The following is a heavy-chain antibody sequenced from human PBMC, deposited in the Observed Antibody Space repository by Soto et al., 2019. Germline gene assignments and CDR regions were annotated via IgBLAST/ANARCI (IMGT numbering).Heavy chain of an antibody. CDR2: ISAYNGNT. D-gene: IGHD3-22*01. CDR3: ARLDSSGYYYGNAFDI. J-gene: IGHJ3*02. Sequence: QVQLVQSGAEVKKPWASVKVSCKASGYTFTSYGISWVRQAPGQGLEWMGWISAYNGNTNYAQKLQGRVTMTTDTSTSTAYMELRSLRSDDTAVYYCARLDSSGYYYGNAFDIWGQGTMVTVSS. CDR1: GYTFTSYG. V-gene: IGHV1-18*01.